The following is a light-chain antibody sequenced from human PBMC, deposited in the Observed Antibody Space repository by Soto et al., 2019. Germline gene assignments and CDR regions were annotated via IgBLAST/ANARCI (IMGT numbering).Light chain of an antibody. CDR2: GTS. J-gene: IGKJ5*01. V-gene: IGKV3-20*01. CDR3: QQYGNSPIT. Sequence: IVLTQAPSTGSGSPGERASLSGRASQSVSSNLACYQQKPGQAPRLLIYGTSSRATGIPDRFSGSGSGTDFTPTISSLEPEDFAVYYCQQYGNSPITFGKGARMEIK. CDR1: QSVSSN.